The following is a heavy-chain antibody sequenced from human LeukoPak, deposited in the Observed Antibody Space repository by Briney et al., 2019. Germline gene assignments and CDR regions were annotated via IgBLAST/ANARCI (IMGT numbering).Heavy chain of an antibody. CDR3: ARGFRMSGSYWGN. J-gene: IGHJ4*02. CDR2: IDHSGST. V-gene: IGHV4-4*02. CDR1: GGSISSSNW. D-gene: IGHD1-26*01. Sequence: SETLSLTCAVSGGSISSSNWWSWVRQPPGKGLEWIGEIDHSGSTNYNPSLKSRVTISVDKSKNQFSLKLSSVTAADTAVYYCARGFRMSGSYWGNWGQGTLVTVSS.